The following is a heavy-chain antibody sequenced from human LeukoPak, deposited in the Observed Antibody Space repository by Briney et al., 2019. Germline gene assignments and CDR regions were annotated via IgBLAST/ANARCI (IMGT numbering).Heavy chain of an antibody. J-gene: IGHJ5*02. CDR2: IYPGDSDT. D-gene: IGHD6-6*01. CDR3: ARLIVGSSSTGWFDP. V-gene: IGHV5-51*01. CDR1: GYTFTSYW. Sequence: GESLKISCQSSGYTFTSYWIGWVRQMPGKGLQWMGIIYPGDSDTTYSPSFQGQVTISADKSISTAYLQWSSLKASDTALYYCARLIVGSSSTGWFDPWGQGTLVTVSS.